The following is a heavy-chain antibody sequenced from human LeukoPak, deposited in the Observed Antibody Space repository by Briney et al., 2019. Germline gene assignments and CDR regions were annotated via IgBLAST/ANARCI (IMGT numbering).Heavy chain of an antibody. CDR1: GGSIGSSSYY. J-gene: IGHJ6*02. Sequence: PSETLSLTCTVSGGSIGSSSYYWGWIRQPPGKGLEWIGSIYYSGSTYYNPSLKSRVTISADTSKNQFSLKLSSVTAADTAVYYCARQGRGSSSYYYYGMDVWGQGTTVTVSS. CDR3: ARQGRGSSSYYYYGMDV. V-gene: IGHV4-39*01. D-gene: IGHD6-13*01. CDR2: IYYSGST.